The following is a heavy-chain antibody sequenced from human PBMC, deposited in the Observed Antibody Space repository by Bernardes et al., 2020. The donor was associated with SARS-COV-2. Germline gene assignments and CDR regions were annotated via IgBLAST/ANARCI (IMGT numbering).Heavy chain of an antibody. CDR2: INPDWSST. V-gene: IGHV3-74*01. CDR1: CFPFRRYW. Sequence: GGSLRLSCVASCFPFRRYWMHWVRQSPGKGLVWVSPINPDWSSTNYADSVKGRFTISRDNAKNTLHLQVNSLRAEDTAVYYCARGVTSNYGRFDYWGQGTLATVSS. J-gene: IGHJ4*02. D-gene: IGHD3-10*01. CDR3: ARGVTSNYGRFDY.